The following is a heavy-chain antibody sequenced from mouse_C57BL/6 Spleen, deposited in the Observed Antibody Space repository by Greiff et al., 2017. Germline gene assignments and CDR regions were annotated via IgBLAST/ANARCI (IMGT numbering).Heavy chain of an antibody. CDR1: GYTFTSYW. Sequence: VQLQQPGAELVRPGSSVKLSCKASGYTFTSYWMDWVKQRPGQGLEWIGNIYPSDSETHYNQKFKDKATLTVDKSSSTAYMQLSSLTSEDSAVYYCARYYGSIDYWGQGTTLTVSS. D-gene: IGHD1-1*01. J-gene: IGHJ2*01. V-gene: IGHV1-61*01. CDR3: ARYYGSIDY. CDR2: IYPSDSET.